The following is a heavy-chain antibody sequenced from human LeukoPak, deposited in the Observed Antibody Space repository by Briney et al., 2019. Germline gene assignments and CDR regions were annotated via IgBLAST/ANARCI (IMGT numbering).Heavy chain of an antibody. CDR2: LSYDGSLK. CDR1: GFTFSDTG. Sequence: GTSLRLSCTGSGFTFSDTGMHWVRQAPGKGLEWMAILSYDGSLKYYADSVKGRFTISRDNSKNTLYLQMNSLRVEDTAVYYCATSIERSTWGSHALDFWGQGTLVTVPS. CDR3: ATSIERSTWGSHALDF. D-gene: IGHD3-16*01. V-gene: IGHV3-30*04. J-gene: IGHJ4*02.